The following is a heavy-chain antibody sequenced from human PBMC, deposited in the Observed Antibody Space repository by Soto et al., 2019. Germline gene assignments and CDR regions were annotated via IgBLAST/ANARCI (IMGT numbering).Heavy chain of an antibody. V-gene: IGHV3-23*01. J-gene: IGHJ6*02. CDR1: GFTFSSYA. Sequence: GGSLRLSCAASGFTFSSYAMTWVRQAPGKGLEWVSGISGSGSNTYYRDSVKGSFTISRDSSKNTLYLQMNSLRAEDTAIYYCVKDRVPGAYGNYYGMDVWGQGTTVTVSS. CDR3: VKDRVPGAYGNYYGMDV. CDR2: ISGSGSNT. D-gene: IGHD5-12*01.